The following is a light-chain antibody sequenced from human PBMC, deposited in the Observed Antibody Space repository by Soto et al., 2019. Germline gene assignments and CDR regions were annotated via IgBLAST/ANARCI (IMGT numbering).Light chain of an antibody. CDR3: QQYGNSPWT. CDR2: GAS. CDR1: QSVSSSY. V-gene: IGKV3-20*01. Sequence: EIVVTQSPGTLSLSPGERATLSCRASQSVSSSYLAWYQQKPGQAPRLLIYGASSRATGIPDRFSGSGSGTDFTLTISRLEPEDFAVYYCQQYGNSPWTFGQGTRLEIK. J-gene: IGKJ5*01.